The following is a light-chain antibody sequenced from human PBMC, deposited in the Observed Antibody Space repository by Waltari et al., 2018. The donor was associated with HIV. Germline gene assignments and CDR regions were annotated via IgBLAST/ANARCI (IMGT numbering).Light chain of an antibody. V-gene: IGLV1-40*01. J-gene: IGLJ3*02. CDR3: QSYDSSLHVPWV. CDR2: GNP. CDR1: SSNIGTYD. Sequence: QSVVTQPSSVSGAPGQRVTISCTGTSSNIGTYDVHWYQQLPGTAPKILIYGNPNRPSGVPDRFSGSKSGTSASLAITGLQAEDEADYFCQSYDSSLHVPWVFGGGTKLTVL.